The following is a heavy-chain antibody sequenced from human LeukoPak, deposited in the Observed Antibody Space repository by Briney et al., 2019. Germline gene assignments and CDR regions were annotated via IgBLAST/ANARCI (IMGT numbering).Heavy chain of an antibody. CDR1: GFSFSTYG. CDR2: IWYDGSNK. Sequence: PGRSLTLSCTASGFSFSTYGMHWVRQAPGKGLQWVAFIWYDGSNKYYADSVKGRFTISRDNAKNTLYLQMNSLRADDTAVYYCARDDGDGYIHYFDYWGQGTLVTVSS. D-gene: IGHD5-24*01. CDR3: ARDDGDGYIHYFDY. J-gene: IGHJ4*02. V-gene: IGHV3-33*01.